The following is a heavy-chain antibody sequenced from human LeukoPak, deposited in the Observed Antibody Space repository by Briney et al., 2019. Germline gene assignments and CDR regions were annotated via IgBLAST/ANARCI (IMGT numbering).Heavy chain of an antibody. CDR2: IYYSGST. CDR3: ARDFTSPVRGVLIGPDAFDI. CDR1: GGSISSYY. V-gene: IGHV4-59*12. J-gene: IGHJ3*02. Sequence: SETLSLTCTVSGGSISSYYWSWIRQPPGKGLKWIGYIYYSGSTNYNPSLKSRVTISVDTSKNQFSLKLSSVTAADTAVYYCARDFTSPVRGVLIGPDAFDIWGQGTMLTVSS. D-gene: IGHD3-10*01.